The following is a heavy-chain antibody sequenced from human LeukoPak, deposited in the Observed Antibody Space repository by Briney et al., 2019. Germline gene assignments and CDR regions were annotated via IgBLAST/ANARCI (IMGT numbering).Heavy chain of an antibody. CDR1: GGSFSGYY. CDR2: INHSGST. CDR3: ARGPPTQWYYYYGMDV. J-gene: IGHJ6*02. D-gene: IGHD2-8*01. V-gene: IGHV4-34*01. Sequence: RTSETLSLTCAVYGGSFSGYYWSWIRQPPGKGLEWIGEINHSGSTNYNPSLKSRVTISVDTSKNQFSLKLSSVTAADTAVYYCARGPPTQWYYYYGMDVWGQGTTVTVSS.